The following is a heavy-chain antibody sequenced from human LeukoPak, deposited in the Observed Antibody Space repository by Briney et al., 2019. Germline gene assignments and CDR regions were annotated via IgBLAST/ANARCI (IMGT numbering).Heavy chain of an antibody. V-gene: IGHV4-59*11. J-gene: IGHJ4*01. D-gene: IGHD1-26*01. CDR1: GGSLSGHA. CDR3: ARGEGERYYVNFFDF. Sequence: SETLSLTCSVSGGSLSGHAWSWFRQPPGKGLEWIGYFYYSGGTNYHPSLESRVTISEDTSKNQFSLKVNSVTSADTAVYYCARGEGERYYVNFFDFWGHGNFVAVSS. CDR2: FYYSGGT.